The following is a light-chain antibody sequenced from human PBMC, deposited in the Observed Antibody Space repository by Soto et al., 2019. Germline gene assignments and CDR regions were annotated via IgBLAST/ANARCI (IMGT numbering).Light chain of an antibody. CDR3: SSYAGSNNYV. Sequence: QSVLTQPPSASGSPGQSVTISWTGTSSDVGGYNYVSWYQQHPGKAPKLMIYEVSKRPSGVPDRFSGSKSGNTASLTVSGLQAEDEADYYCSSYAGSNNYVFGTGTNLTVL. CDR1: SSDVGGYNY. V-gene: IGLV2-8*01. J-gene: IGLJ1*01. CDR2: EVS.